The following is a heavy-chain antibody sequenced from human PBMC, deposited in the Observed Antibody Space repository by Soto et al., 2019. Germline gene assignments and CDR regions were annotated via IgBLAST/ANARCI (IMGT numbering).Heavy chain of an antibody. CDR2: INAGNGNT. CDR1: GYTLTNYA. Sequence: ASVKASCKAPGYTLTNYAMHWVRQAPGQRLEWMGWINAGNGNTKYSQKFQGRVTMTRDTSTSTVYMELSSLRSEDTAVYYCARPYYDYVWGSYHPYYYYGMDVWGQGTTVTVSS. D-gene: IGHD3-16*02. J-gene: IGHJ6*01. CDR3: ARPYYDYVWGSYHPYYYYGMDV. V-gene: IGHV1-3*01.